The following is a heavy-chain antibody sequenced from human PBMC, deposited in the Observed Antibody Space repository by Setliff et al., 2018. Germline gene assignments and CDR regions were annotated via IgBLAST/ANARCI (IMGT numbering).Heavy chain of an antibody. CDR2: FDPEDGET. CDR3: ATAGRELWFGELLGATSYYFDY. J-gene: IGHJ4*02. V-gene: IGHV1-24*01. CDR1: GYTLTELS. D-gene: IGHD3-10*01. Sequence: ASVKVSCKVSGYTLTELSMHWVRQAPGKGLEWMGGFDPEDGETIYAQKFQGRVTMTEDTSTDTAYMELSSLRSEDTAVYYCATAGRELWFGELLGATSYYFDYWGQGTLVTVSS.